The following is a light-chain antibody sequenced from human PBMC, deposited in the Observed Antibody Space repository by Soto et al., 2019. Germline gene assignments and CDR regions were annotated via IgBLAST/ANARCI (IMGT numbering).Light chain of an antibody. Sequence: QSALTQPASVSGSPGQSITISCTVTSSDVRSYNLVSWYQQHPGKVPKLMIFEVNKRPSGVPDRFSGSKSGNTASLTVSGLRTEDEADYYCNSYAGTNGFVFGTGTKLTVL. CDR3: NSYAGTNGFV. V-gene: IGLV2-8*01. J-gene: IGLJ1*01. CDR1: SSDVRSYNL. CDR2: EVN.